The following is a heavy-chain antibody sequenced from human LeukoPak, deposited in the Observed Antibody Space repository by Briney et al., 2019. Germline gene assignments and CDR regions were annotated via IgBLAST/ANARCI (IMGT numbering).Heavy chain of an antibody. D-gene: IGHD4-23*01. CDR1: GGSISSYY. CDR2: IYNSGNT. CDR3: ARTVYGGFDY. J-gene: IGHJ4*02. V-gene: IGHV4-4*09. Sequence: SETLSLTCTVSGGSISSYYWSWIRQPPGKGLEWIAYIYNSGNTNYNPSLKSRVTVLVDASKNQFSLILSSVTAADTAVYYCARTVYGGFDYWGQGTLVTVSS.